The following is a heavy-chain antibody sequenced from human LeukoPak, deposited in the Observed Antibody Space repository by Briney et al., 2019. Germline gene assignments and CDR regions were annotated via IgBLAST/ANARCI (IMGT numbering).Heavy chain of an antibody. CDR2: IQYDGSYK. V-gene: IGHV3-30*02. CDR1: GFTFSSYG. J-gene: IGHJ5*02. Sequence: GGSLRLSCAASGFTFSSYGMHWVRQAPGKGLEWVTFIQYDGSYKYYADSVKGRFTISRDDSENTLYLQMNSLRAEDTAVYYCANLWGFDPWGQGTLVTVSS. D-gene: IGHD7-27*01. CDR3: ANLWGFDP.